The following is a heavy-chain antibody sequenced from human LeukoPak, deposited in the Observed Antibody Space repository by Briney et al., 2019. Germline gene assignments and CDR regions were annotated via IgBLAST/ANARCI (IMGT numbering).Heavy chain of an antibody. CDR1: GGSISSNTYY. CDR2: INYSGST. J-gene: IGHJ4*02. D-gene: IGHD5-24*01. V-gene: IGHV4-39*07. Sequence: SETLSLTCTVSGGSISSNTYYWGWIRQPPGKGLEWIGSINYSGSTFYNPSLKSRVTISVDTSKNQFSLKLSSVTAADTAVYYCARGGGRDGYNFDYWGQGTLVTVSP. CDR3: ARGGGRDGYNFDY.